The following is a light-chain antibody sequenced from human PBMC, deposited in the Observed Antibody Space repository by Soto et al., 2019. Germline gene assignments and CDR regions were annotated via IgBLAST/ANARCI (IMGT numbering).Light chain of an antibody. CDR2: ESS. Sequence: SALTQPASMSGSPGQSITISCTGTSSDVGSYNLVSWYQQHPGKAPKLIICESSKRPSGVSNRFSGSKSGNTASLTISGLQAEDEADYYCCSYAGSSTLGVLGTGTKVTVL. CDR3: CSYAGSSTLGV. CDR1: SSDVGSYNL. J-gene: IGLJ1*01. V-gene: IGLV2-23*01.